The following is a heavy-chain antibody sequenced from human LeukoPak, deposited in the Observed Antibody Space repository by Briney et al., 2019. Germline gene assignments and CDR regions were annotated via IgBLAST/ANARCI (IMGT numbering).Heavy chain of an antibody. CDR3: ARGGDYGSGSFRWRHFDY. V-gene: IGHV3-30*03. CDR2: ISYDGNNK. D-gene: IGHD3-10*01. J-gene: IGHJ4*02. Sequence: GGSLRLSCAASGFTFSSYGMHWVRQAPGEGLEWVTVISYDGNNKYYVDSVRGRFTISRDNSKNTLYLQMNSLRTEDTAVYYCARGGDYGSGSFRWRHFDYWGQGNLVTVSS. CDR1: GFTFSSYG.